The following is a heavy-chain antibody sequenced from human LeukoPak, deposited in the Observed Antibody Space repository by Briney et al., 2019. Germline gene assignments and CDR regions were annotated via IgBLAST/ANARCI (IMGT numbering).Heavy chain of an antibody. CDR3: ASTTISPVGGMDV. CDR1: GFTFSSYW. J-gene: IGHJ6*02. CDR2: IKQDGSEK. V-gene: IGHV3-7*05. Sequence: GVSLRLSCAASGFTFSSYWMSWVRQAPGKGLEWVANIKQDGSEKYYVDSVKGLFTISRDSAKNSLYLQVNSLRAEDTAVYYCASTTISPVGGMDVWGQGTTVTVSS. D-gene: IGHD2/OR15-2a*01.